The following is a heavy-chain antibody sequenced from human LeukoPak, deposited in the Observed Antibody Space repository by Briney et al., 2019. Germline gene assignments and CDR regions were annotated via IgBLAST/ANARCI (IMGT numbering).Heavy chain of an antibody. Sequence: GESLKISCKGSGYSFTSYWISWVRQMPGKGLEWMGRIDPSDSYTNYSPSFQGHVTISADKSISTAYLQWSSLKASDTAMYYCARQLAVAGRGNWFDPWGQGTLVTVSS. CDR2: IDPSDSYT. J-gene: IGHJ5*02. CDR1: GYSFTSYW. V-gene: IGHV5-10-1*01. CDR3: ARQLAVAGRGNWFDP. D-gene: IGHD6-19*01.